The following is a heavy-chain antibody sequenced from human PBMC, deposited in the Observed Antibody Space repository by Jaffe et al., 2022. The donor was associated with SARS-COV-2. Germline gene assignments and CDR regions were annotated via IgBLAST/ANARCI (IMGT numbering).Heavy chain of an antibody. Sequence: QVQLQQWGAGLLKPSETLSLTCAVYGGSFSGYYWSWIRQPPGKGLEWIGEINHSGSTNYNPSLKSRVTISVDTSKNQFSLKLSSVTAADTAVYYCASLVGAAADPGGDYWGQGTLVTVSS. V-gene: IGHV4-34*01. CDR3: ASLVGAAADPGGDY. CDR2: INHSGST. D-gene: IGHD6-13*01. CDR1: GGSFSGYY. J-gene: IGHJ4*02.